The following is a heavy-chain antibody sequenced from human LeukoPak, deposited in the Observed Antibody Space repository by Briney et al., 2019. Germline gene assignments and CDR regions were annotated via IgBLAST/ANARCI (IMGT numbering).Heavy chain of an antibody. V-gene: IGHV7-4-1*02. D-gene: IGHD2-21*01. Sequence: ASVKVSCKASGYTFTSYGINWVRQAPGQGLEWMGWINTNTGNPTYAQGFTGRFVFSLDTSVSTAYLQISSLKAEDTAVYYCARRGILVYDAFDIWGQGTMVTVSS. CDR3: ARRGILVYDAFDI. J-gene: IGHJ3*02. CDR1: GYTFTSYG. CDR2: INTNTGNP.